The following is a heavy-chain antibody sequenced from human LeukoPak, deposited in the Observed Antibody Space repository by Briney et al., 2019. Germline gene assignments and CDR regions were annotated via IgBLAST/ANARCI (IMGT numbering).Heavy chain of an antibody. D-gene: IGHD5-12*01. CDR1: GFTVSSNY. Sequence: GGSLRLSCAASGFTVSSNYMSWVRQAPGKGLEWVSVIYSGGSTYYADSVKGRFTISRDNSKSTLYIQMNSLRAEDTAVYYCARDVDSGYDLFDYRGQGTLVTVSS. J-gene: IGHJ4*02. V-gene: IGHV3-53*01. CDR2: IYSGGST. CDR3: ARDVDSGYDLFDY.